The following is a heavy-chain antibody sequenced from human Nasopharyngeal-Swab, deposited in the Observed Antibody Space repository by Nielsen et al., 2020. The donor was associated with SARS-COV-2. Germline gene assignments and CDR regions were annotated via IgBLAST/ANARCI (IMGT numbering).Heavy chain of an antibody. Sequence: ASVKVSCKASGYTFTSYGISWVRQAPGQGLEWMGWISAYNGNTSYAQKFQGRVTMTRDTSTSTVYMELSSLRSEDTAVYYCARDPRAARPRDDAFDIWGQGTMVTVSS. J-gene: IGHJ3*02. D-gene: IGHD6-6*01. CDR3: ARDPRAARPRDDAFDI. V-gene: IGHV1-18*04. CDR1: GYTFTSYG. CDR2: ISAYNGNT.